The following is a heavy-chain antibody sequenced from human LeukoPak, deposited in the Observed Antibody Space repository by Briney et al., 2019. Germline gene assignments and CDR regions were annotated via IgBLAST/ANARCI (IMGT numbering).Heavy chain of an antibody. CDR3: ARYKNYYDSSGFFYYYGMDV. Sequence: SETLSLTCTVSGAPVNSGNYYWNWIRQSPGKGLEWIGYIYYSGSTHYNPSLKSRVSISADTSKNQFSLKLSSVTAADTAVYYCARYKNYYDSSGFFYYYGMDVWGQGTTVTVSS. D-gene: IGHD3-22*01. V-gene: IGHV4-30-4*02. CDR1: GAPVNSGNYY. J-gene: IGHJ6*02. CDR2: IYYSGST.